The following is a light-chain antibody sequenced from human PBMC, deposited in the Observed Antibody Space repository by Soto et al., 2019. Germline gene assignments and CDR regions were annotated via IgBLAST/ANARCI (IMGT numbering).Light chain of an antibody. CDR2: DVS. V-gene: IGLV2-14*01. Sequence: QSALTQPASVSGSPGQSITISCTGTSSDVGAYNYVSWDQQYPGKVPKLMVYDVSNRPSGVSNRFSGSKSGNTASLTISGLQAEDEADYYCSAYTTSDTPVFGGGTKLTVL. CDR1: SSDVGAYNY. J-gene: IGLJ2*01. CDR3: SAYTTSDTPV.